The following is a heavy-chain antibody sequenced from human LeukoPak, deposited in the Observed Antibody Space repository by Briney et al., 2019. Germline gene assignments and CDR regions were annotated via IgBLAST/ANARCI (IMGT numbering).Heavy chain of an antibody. J-gene: IGHJ5*02. CDR2: IYTSGST. V-gene: IGHV4-61*02. CDR1: GGSISSGSYY. D-gene: IGHD3-3*01. CDR3: ARGYGITIFGVVKPNWFDP. Sequence: PSQTLSLTCTVSGGSISSGSYYWSWIRQPAGKGLEWIGRIYTSGSTNYNPSLKSRVTISVDTSKNQFSLKLSSVTAADTAVYYCARGYGITIFGVVKPNWFDPWGQGTLVTVSS.